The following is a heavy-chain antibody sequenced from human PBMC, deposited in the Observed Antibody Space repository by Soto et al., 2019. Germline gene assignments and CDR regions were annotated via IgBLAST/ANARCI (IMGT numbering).Heavy chain of an antibody. V-gene: IGHV1-69*06. CDR1: GGTFSNYV. CDR2: ITPISGAA. Sequence: QVQLVQSGAEVKKPGSSVKVSCKASGGTFSNYVVNWVRQAPGQGLEWMGRITPISGAANYAQKFQGRVTITSDKSTSTSSMELSSLRSEDTAVYYCARDMTRTVVPYFDFWGQGTLVTVSS. D-gene: IGHD1-7*01. CDR3: ARDMTRTVVPYFDF. J-gene: IGHJ4*02.